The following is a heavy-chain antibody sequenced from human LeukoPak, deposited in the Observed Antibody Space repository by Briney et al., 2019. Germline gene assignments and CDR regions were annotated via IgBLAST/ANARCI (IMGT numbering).Heavy chain of an antibody. CDR2: INHSGST. Sequence: SETLSLTCAVYGGSFSGYYWSWIRQPPGKGLEWIGEINHSGSTNYNPSLKSRVTISVDTSKNQFSLKLSSVTAADTAVYYCARVTYDILTGYSYLYFDYWGQGTLVTVSS. CDR1: GGSFSGYY. V-gene: IGHV4-34*01. D-gene: IGHD3-9*01. J-gene: IGHJ4*02. CDR3: ARVTYDILTGYSYLYFDY.